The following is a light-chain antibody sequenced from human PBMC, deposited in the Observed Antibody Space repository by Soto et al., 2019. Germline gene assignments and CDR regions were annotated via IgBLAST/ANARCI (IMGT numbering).Light chain of an antibody. J-gene: IGKJ4*01. CDR3: QQYGSSPTLT. V-gene: IGKV3-20*01. CDR2: GAS. CDR1: QSVSSSY. Sequence: EIVLTQSTGTLSLSPGERATLSCRSSQSVSSSYLAWYQQKPGQAPRLLIYGASSRATGIPDRFSGSGSGTDFTFTISSLEPEDFAVYYCQQYGSSPTLTFGGGTKVEIK.